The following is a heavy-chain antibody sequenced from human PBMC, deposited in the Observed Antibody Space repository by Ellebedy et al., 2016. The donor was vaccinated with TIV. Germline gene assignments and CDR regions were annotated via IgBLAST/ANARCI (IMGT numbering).Heavy chain of an antibody. CDR1: GYTFTNYY. V-gene: IGHV1-46*01. D-gene: IGHD1-14*01. CDR2: INPGGGGT. J-gene: IGHJ6*02. Sequence: AASVKVSCKASGYTFTNYYMNWVRQAPGQGLEWMGIINPGGGGTSYAQKFQGRVTMTRDTSTSTVYMELSSLSSEDPALYYCARAPVSGVFYGMDVWGQGTTVTVSS. CDR3: ARAPVSGVFYGMDV.